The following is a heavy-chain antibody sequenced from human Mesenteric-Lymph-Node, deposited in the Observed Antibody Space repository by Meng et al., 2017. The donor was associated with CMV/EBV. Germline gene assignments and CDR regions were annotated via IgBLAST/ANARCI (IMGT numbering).Heavy chain of an antibody. CDR1: GDSVTTSVW. D-gene: IGHD4-17*01. Sequence: CAVAGDSVTTSVWWVWVRQPPGKGLEWIGEIHYSGGTHYNPSLQSRVTMSVDKSENHLSLDVNSVTAADTAIYYCAREGVGDSLLYWGQGIMVTVSS. J-gene: IGHJ4*02. CDR2: IHYSGGT. V-gene: IGHV4-4*02. CDR3: AREGVGDSLLY.